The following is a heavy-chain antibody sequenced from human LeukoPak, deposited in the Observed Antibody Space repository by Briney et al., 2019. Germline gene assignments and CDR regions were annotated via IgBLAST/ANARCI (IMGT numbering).Heavy chain of an antibody. CDR2: MSFDGDNK. CDR1: GFTFSSYA. CDR3: AKNYFGSGSYYNGLDY. J-gene: IGHJ4*02. Sequence: PGRSLRLSCAASGFTFSSYAMHWVRQAPGKGLEWVAVMSFDGDNKYYADSVKGRFTVSRHISKNTLYLHMNSLRAEDTALYYCAKNYFGSGSYYNGLDYWGQGTLVTVSS. D-gene: IGHD3-10*01. V-gene: IGHV3-30-3*02.